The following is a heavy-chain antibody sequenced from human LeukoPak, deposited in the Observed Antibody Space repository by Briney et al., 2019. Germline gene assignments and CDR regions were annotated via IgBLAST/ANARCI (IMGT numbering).Heavy chain of an antibody. CDR3: ASLDCSNTSCYDY. CDR2: IISIFDTA. CDR1: GGTFSSYA. D-gene: IGHD2-2*01. Sequence: SVKVSCKASGGTFSSYAISWVRQAPGQGLEWMGGIISIFDTANYAQKFQGRVTITADKSTSTAYMELSSLRSEDTAVYYCASLDCSNTSCYDYWGQGTLVIVSS. J-gene: IGHJ4*02. V-gene: IGHV1-69*06.